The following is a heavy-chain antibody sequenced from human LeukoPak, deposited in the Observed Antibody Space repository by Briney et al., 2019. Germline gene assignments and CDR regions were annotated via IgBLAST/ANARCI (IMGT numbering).Heavy chain of an antibody. CDR3: AGRKALTGYSNAFFDY. J-gene: IGHJ4*02. CDR2: IYTSGST. CDR1: GGSISSGSYY. D-gene: IGHD3-9*01. V-gene: IGHV4-61*02. Sequence: PSQTLSLTCTVSGGSISSGSYYWSWIRQPAGKGLEWIGRIYTSGSTNYNPSLKSRVTISVDTPKNQFSLKLSSVTAADTAVYYCAGRKALTGYSNAFFDYWGQGTLVTVSS.